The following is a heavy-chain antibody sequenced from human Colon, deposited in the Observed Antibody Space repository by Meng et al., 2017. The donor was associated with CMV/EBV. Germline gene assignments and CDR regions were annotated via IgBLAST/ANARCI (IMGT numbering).Heavy chain of an antibody. CDR1: RYTFSTSS. D-gene: IGHD6-19*01. V-gene: IGHV1-69*13. Sequence: SVKVSCKASRYTFSTSSINWVRQAPGQGLEWLGGFIPQFASATAAQKFQGRVTVTADGSTSTVFMELSSLTFEDTAIYYCVRGGSNGWSHWGQGTPVTVSS. J-gene: IGHJ4*02. CDR2: FIPQFASA. CDR3: VRGGSNGWSH.